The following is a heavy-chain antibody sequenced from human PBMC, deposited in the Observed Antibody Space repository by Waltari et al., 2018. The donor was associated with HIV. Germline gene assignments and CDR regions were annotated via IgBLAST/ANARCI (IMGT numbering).Heavy chain of an antibody. D-gene: IGHD2-15*01. J-gene: IGHJ6*02. CDR2: ITTDNGNT. Sequence: QVLLVQSGAEVKKPGASVRVSCKTSGYNFITYAIHWVRQAPGQRPEWMGYITTDNGNTKYSQKFQGRVTITRDTSTTTAHMELSRLRSEDTAIYYCARERKVVGASPYYGLDVWGQGTTVTVSS. CDR1: GYNFITYA. CDR3: ARERKVVGASPYYGLDV. V-gene: IGHV1-3*04.